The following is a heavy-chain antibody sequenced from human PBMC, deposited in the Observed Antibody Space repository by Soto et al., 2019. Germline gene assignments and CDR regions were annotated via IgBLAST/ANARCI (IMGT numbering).Heavy chain of an antibody. D-gene: IGHD2-8*01. CDR1: GYTFTSYG. CDR2: ISTYNGNT. V-gene: IGHV1-18*01. Sequence: ASVKVSCKASGYTFTSYGISWVRQAPGQGLEWMGWISTYNGNTNYAQKFQGRVTMTTDTSTSTAYMELRSLRSDDTAVYYCARAEYLDCTNGVCPYFFDYWG. CDR3: ARAEYLDCTNGVCPYFFDY. J-gene: IGHJ4*01.